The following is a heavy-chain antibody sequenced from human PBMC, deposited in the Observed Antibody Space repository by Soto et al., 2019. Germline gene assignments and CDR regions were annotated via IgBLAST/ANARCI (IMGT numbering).Heavy chain of an antibody. CDR2: IDYSGST. Sequence: QVQLQESGPGLVKPSQTLSLTCTVSGGSISSGYYYWSWIRQPPGKGLEWIGYIDYSGSTYYNPHLKSRVTIPVDTSKNQFSLQLSSVTAADTSVYYCARASPVVTDVGGQGTTVTVSS. J-gene: IGHJ6*02. V-gene: IGHV4-30-4*01. CDR1: GGSISSGYYY. CDR3: ARASPVVTDV. D-gene: IGHD5-18*01.